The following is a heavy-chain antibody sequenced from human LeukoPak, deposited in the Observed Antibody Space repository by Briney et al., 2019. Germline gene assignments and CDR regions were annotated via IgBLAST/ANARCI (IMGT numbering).Heavy chain of an antibody. J-gene: IGHJ2*01. CDR2: IYTSGST. CDR1: GGSISSANYY. D-gene: IGHD5-24*01. V-gene: IGHV4-61*02. Sequence: PSETLSLTCTVSGGSISSANYYWSWIRQPAGKGLEWIGRIYTSGSTNYNPSLKSRVTILVDTSKNQFSLKLSSVTAADTAVYYCARDLGRWLQYWYFDLWGRGTLVTVSS. CDR3: ARDLGRWLQYWYFDL.